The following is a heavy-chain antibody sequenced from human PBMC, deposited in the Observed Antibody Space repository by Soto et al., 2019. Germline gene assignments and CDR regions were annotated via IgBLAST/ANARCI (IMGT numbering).Heavy chain of an antibody. J-gene: IGHJ3*02. CDR1: GFNFSPYF. Sequence: EAHLVESGGGLPQPGGSLRLSCVASGFNFSPYFMAWVRQGPGRGLEWVSHIKGDGTTTAYADSVRGRFIISRDNGRKTRFLQMNSLRDEDTAVYYCVRDRGTPESFDIWGQGTTVIVSS. CDR2: IKGDGTTT. D-gene: IGHD1-26*01. V-gene: IGHV3-74*01. CDR3: VRDRGTPESFDI.